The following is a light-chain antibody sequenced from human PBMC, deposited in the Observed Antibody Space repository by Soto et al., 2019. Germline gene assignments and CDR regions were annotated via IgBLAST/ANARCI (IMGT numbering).Light chain of an antibody. CDR2: EVS. CDR3: GSFSSTRIWL. CDR1: SSDVGGYKY. Sequence: QSALTQPASVSGSPGQSITISCTGTSSDVGGYKYVSWYQQHPDKAPKLIIFEVSNRPSGISSRFSGSKSGNTASLTISGLQIEDEADYFCGSFSSTRIWLFGGGTKLTVL. V-gene: IGLV2-14*01. J-gene: IGLJ3*02.